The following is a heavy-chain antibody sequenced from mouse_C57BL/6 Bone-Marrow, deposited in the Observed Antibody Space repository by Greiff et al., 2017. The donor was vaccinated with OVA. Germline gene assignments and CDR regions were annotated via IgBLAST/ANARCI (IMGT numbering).Heavy chain of an antibody. CDR1: GFSFNTYA. Sequence: EVQVVESGGGLVQPKGSLKLSCAASGFSFNTYAMNWVRQAPGKGLEWVARIRSKSNNYATYYADSVKDRFTISRDDSESMLYLQMNNLKTEDTAMYYCVRTTVVAYWYFDVWGTGTTVTVSS. D-gene: IGHD1-1*01. CDR2: IRSKSNNYAT. CDR3: VRTTVVAYWYFDV. V-gene: IGHV10-1*01. J-gene: IGHJ1*03.